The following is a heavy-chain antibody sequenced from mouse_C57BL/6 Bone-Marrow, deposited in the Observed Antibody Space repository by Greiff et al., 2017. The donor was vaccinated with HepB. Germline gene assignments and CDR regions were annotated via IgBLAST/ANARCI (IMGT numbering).Heavy chain of an antibody. J-gene: IGHJ2*01. CDR1: GYSITSGYY. CDR3: ARGLRLDYFDY. D-gene: IGHD2-2*01. V-gene: IGHV3-6*01. CDR2: ISYDGSN. Sequence: ESGPGLVKPSQSLSLTCSVTGYSITSGYYWNWIRQFPGNKLEWMGYISYDGSNNYNPSLKNRISITRDTSKNQFFLKLNSVTTEDTATYYCARGLRLDYFDYWGQGTTLTVSS.